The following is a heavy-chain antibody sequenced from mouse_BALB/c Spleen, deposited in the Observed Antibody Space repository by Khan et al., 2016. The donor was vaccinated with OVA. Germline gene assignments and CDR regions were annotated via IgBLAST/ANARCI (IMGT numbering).Heavy chain of an antibody. D-gene: IGHD1-1*01. CDR2: ISCYNGAT. V-gene: IGHV1S34*01. Sequence: LVKTGASVKISCKASGYSFTGYYMHWVKQSHGKSLEWIGYISCYNGATSYNQKFKGKATFTVDTSSSTAYMQFNSLTSEDSAVYVCARGDYCGSSSFAYWGQGTLVTVSA. CDR1: GYSFTGYY. CDR3: ARGDYCGSSSFAY. J-gene: IGHJ3*01.